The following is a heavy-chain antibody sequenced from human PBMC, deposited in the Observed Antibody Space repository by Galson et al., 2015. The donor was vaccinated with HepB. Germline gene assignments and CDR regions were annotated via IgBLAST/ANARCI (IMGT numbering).Heavy chain of an antibody. J-gene: IGHJ6*02. V-gene: IGHV1-18*04. CDR1: GYTFNTYA. CDR3: ARDCSSATCLCGMDV. D-gene: IGHD2-2*01. Sequence: SVKVSCKGSGYTFNTYAYSWVRQAPGQGLEWMGWISANSGYTNYAQKLTGRVTMNTDTSTSTAFMELRSLRSDDTAVYYCARDCSSATCLCGMDVWGQGTTVTVSS. CDR2: ISANSGYT.